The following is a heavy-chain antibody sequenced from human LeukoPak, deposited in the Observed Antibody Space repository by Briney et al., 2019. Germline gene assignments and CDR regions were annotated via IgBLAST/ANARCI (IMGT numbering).Heavy chain of an antibody. V-gene: IGHV3-30*18. CDR1: GFTFSRYG. CDR2: ISYDGSNK. CDR3: VKDQGVGLLYASGWGDLDY. D-gene: IGHD6-19*01. Sequence: GGSLRVSCAASGFTFSRYGMHWVRQAPGKGLECVAVISYDGSNKYYADSVKGRFTISRDNSKNTLFLQINSLRLEDTAVYHCVKDQGVGLLYASGWGDLDYWGQGTLVTVSS. J-gene: IGHJ4*02.